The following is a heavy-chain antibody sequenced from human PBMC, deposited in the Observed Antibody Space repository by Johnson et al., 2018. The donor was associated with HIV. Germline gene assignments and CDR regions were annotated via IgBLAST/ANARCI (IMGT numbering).Heavy chain of an antibody. J-gene: IGHJ3*01. V-gene: IGHV3-43*01. CDR2: ISWNGANT. Sequence: VQLVESGGVVVQPGGSLRLSCAASGFTFDDYTMHWVRQAPGKGLEWISLISWNGANTYYVDSVRGRFTISRDNGKKSVYLQMSSLRTEDTALYFCAKPQMAPLDALDVWGQGTIVTVSS. CDR3: AKPQMAPLDALDV. D-gene: IGHD5-24*01. CDR1: GFTFDDYT.